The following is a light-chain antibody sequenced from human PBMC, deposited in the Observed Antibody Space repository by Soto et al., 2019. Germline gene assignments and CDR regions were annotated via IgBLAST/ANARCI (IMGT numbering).Light chain of an antibody. V-gene: IGKV1-5*01. CDR2: AAS. J-gene: IGKJ1*01. CDR1: QNIERG. Sequence: DIQMTQSPSTLSASVGDRLTITCRASQNIERGLAWYQQKPGKAPNLLVYAASSLESGVSSRFSGRGFGTEFTLTISSLHPDDFATYFCHHYNSYSGTFGQGTKVEI. CDR3: HHYNSYSGT.